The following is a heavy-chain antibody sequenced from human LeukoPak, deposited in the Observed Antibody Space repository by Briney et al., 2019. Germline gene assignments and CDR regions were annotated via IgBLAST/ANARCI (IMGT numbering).Heavy chain of an antibody. D-gene: IGHD2-2*02. J-gene: IGHJ3*02. CDR2: IWYDGSNK. V-gene: IGHV3-33*08. CDR1: GFTFSSYW. CDR3: ARYCSSTSCYTKNAFDI. Sequence: GGSLRLSCAASGFTFSSYWMHWVRQAPGKGLEWVAVIWYDGSNKYYADFVKGRFTISRDNSKNTLYLQMNSLRAEDTAVYYCARYCSSTSCYTKNAFDIWGQGTMVTVSS.